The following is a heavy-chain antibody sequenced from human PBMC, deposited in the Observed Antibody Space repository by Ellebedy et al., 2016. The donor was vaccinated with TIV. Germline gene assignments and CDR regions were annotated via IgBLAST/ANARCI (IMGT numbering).Heavy chain of an antibody. J-gene: IGHJ4*02. V-gene: IGHV4-59*08. D-gene: IGHD3-3*01. CDR3: ARLSGRDLSFYFDH. CDR2: MYYNGDA. Sequence: MPSETLSLTCTVSGGAITSDYWSWIRQPPGKGLEWIGYMYYNGDANYNPSLRSRVTISADTSKNQFSLKLSSVTAADTAVYYCARLSGRDLSFYFDHWGQGTLVTVSS. CDR1: GGAITSDY.